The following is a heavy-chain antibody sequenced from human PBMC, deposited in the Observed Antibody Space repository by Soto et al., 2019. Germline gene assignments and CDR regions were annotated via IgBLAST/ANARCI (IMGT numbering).Heavy chain of an antibody. D-gene: IGHD2-15*01. J-gene: IGHJ3*02. CDR3: ARVRYCSGGSCLSGAFDI. CDR1: GGSISSGGYY. V-gene: IGHV4-31*03. CDR2: IYYSGST. Sequence: QVQLQESGPGLVKPSQTLSLTCTVSGGSISSGGYYWSWIRQHPGKGLEWIGYIYYSGSTYYNPSPKSRVTISVDTSKNQFSLKLSSVTAADTAVYYCARVRYCSGGSCLSGAFDIWGQGTMVTVSS.